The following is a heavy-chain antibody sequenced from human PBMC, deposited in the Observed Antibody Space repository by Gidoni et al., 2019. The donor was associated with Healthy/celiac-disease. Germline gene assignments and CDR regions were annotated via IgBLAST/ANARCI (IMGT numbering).Heavy chain of an antibody. D-gene: IGHD3-10*02. V-gene: IGHV3-9*01. Sequence: EVQLVESGGGLVQPGRSLRLSCAASGFTFDDYAMHWVRQAPGKGLEWVSGISWNSGSIGYADSVKGRFTISRDNAKNSLYLQMNSLRAEDTALYYCAKGPYGRGLLGYGMDVWGQGTTVTVSS. CDR1: GFTFDDYA. J-gene: IGHJ6*02. CDR3: AKGPYGRGLLGYGMDV. CDR2: ISWNSGSI.